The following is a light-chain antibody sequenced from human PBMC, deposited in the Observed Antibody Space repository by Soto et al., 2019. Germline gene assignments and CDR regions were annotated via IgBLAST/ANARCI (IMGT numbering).Light chain of an antibody. Sequence: VVLAQSPATLSWSPWERATLSCRASQSVSSYLAWYQQKPGQAPRLLIYDASNRATGIPARFSGSGSGTEFTLTISSLQSEDFAVYYCQQNNNWPPITFGQGTRLEIK. J-gene: IGKJ5*01. V-gene: IGKV3-11*01. CDR2: DAS. CDR3: QQNNNWPPIT. CDR1: QSVSSY.